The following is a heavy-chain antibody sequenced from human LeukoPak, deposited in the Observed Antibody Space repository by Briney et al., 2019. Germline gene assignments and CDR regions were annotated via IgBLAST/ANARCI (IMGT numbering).Heavy chain of an antibody. CDR1: GFTFSSYE. J-gene: IGHJ6*03. CDR3: ARRNYANYYYYYYYMDV. D-gene: IGHD2-2*01. V-gene: IGHV3-21*01. Sequence: PGGSLRLSCAASGFTFSSYEMNWVRQAPGKGLEWVSTISSSSSYMYYADSVRGRFTISRDNAKSSLYLQMNSLRAEDTAAYYCARRNYANYYYYYYYMDVWGKGTTVTVSS. CDR2: ISSSSSYM.